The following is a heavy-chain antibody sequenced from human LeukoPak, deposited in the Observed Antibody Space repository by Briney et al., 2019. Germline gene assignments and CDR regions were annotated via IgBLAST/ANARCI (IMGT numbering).Heavy chain of an antibody. V-gene: IGHV1-8*03. J-gene: IGHJ5*02. CDR3: ARDLPYYYDATNNWFDP. Sequence: ASVKVSCKASGYTFTSYDINWVRQATGQGLEWMGWMNPNSGNTGYAQKFQGRVTITRNSSISTAYMELSSLRSEDTAVYYCARDLPYYYDATNNWFDPWGQGTLVTVSS. D-gene: IGHD3-22*01. CDR2: MNPNSGNT. CDR1: GYTFTSYD.